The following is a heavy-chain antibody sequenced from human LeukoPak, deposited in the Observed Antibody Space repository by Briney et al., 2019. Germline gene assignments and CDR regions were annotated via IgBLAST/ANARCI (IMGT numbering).Heavy chain of an antibody. CDR3: ARDWGVIMGAVHH. D-gene: IGHD1-26*01. J-gene: IGHJ1*01. V-gene: IGHV1-18*01. CDR1: GCTFSSYG. Sequence: ASVKVSCKASGCTFSSYGISWVRQAPGQGLEWMGWISPSNGNTNYAQKLRGRVTMTTDTSTSTAYMELRSLRSDDTAVYYCARDWGVIMGAVHHWGQGTLVTVSS. CDR2: ISPSNGNT.